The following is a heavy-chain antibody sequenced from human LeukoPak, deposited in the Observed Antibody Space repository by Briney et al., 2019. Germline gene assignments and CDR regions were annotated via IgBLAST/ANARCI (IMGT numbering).Heavy chain of an antibody. V-gene: IGHV1-69*05. CDR1: GGTFSSYA. CDR2: IIPIFGTA. Sequence: ASVKVSCKASGGTFSSYAISWVRQAPGQGLEWMGGIIPIFGTANYAQKFQGRVTITTDESTSTAYMELSSLRSEDTAVYYCARGNLPYCSSTSCDLGYYYYYYMDVWGKGTTVTVSS. J-gene: IGHJ6*03. CDR3: ARGNLPYCSSTSCDLGYYYYYYMDV. D-gene: IGHD2-2*01.